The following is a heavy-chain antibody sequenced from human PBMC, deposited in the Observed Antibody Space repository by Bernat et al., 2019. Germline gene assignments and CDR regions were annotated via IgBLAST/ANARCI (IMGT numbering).Heavy chain of an antibody. CDR3: ARDFGYCSGGSCYSFDY. V-gene: IGHV3-30-3*01. J-gene: IGHJ4*02. CDR1: GFTFSSYA. Sequence: QVQLVESGGGVVQPGRSLRLSCAASGFTFSSYAMHWVRQAPGKGLEWVAVISYDGSNKYYADSVKGRFTISRDNSKNTLYLQMNSLRAEDTAVYYGARDFGYCSGGSCYSFDYWGQGTLVTVSS. CDR2: ISYDGSNK. D-gene: IGHD2-15*01.